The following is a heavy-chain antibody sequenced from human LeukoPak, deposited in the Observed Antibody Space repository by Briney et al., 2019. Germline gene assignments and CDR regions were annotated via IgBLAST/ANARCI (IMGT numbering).Heavy chain of an antibody. V-gene: IGHV3-30*02. D-gene: IGHD3-10*01. CDR3: AKDLVGYGSGHDAFDI. J-gene: IGHJ3*02. CDR2: IRYDGSNK. CDR1: GFTFSSYG. Sequence: GGSLRLSCAASGFTFSSYGMRWVRQAPGKGLEWVAFIRYDGSNKYYADSVKGRFTISRDNSKNTLYLQMNSLRAEDTAVYYCAKDLVGYGSGHDAFDIWGQGTMVTVSS.